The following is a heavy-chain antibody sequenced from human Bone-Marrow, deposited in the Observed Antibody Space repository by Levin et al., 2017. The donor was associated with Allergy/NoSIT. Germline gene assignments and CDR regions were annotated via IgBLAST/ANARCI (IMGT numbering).Heavy chain of an antibody. D-gene: IGHD2-2*01. Sequence: RAGGSLRLSCKPSGYTFNTYGITWVRQVPGQGLEWMGWISAYHKTAKYAQMFQDRLTMTTDASTTTIYMELRSLRSEDTAVYYCARTYCSSTSCYEFDYWGQGTLVTVSS. CDR1: GYTFNTYG. V-gene: IGHV1-18*01. CDR2: ISAYHKTA. J-gene: IGHJ4*02. CDR3: ARTYCSSTSCYEFDY.